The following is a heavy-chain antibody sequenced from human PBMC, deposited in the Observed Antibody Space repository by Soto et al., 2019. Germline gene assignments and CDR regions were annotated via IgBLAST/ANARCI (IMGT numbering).Heavy chain of an antibody. CDR2: IYSSGST. J-gene: IGHJ5*02. CDR1: GASISSGDSF. V-gene: IGHV4-30-4*01. CDR3: ASLNLSFDP. Sequence: QVQLQESGPGLVKPSQTLSLTCTVSGASISSGDSFWSWIRQPPGKGLEWIAYIYSSGSTYYNPSLKRRVDISIDTSKNQFCLSLSSLTAADTAVYYCASLNLSFDPWGQGTLVTVSS.